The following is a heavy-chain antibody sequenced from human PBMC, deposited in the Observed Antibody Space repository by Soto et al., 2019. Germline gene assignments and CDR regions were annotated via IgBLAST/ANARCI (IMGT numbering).Heavy chain of an antibody. V-gene: IGHV1-18*01. CDR3: AREDNDYVWGSYRPDGNWFDP. CDR2: ISAYNGNT. J-gene: IGHJ5*02. D-gene: IGHD3-16*02. Sequence: GASVKVSCKASGYTFTSYGISWVRQAPGQGLEWMGWISAYNGNTNYAQKLQGRVTMTTDTSTSTAYMELRSLRSDDTAVYYCAREDNDYVWGSYRPDGNWFDPWGQGTLVTVSS. CDR1: GYTFTSYG.